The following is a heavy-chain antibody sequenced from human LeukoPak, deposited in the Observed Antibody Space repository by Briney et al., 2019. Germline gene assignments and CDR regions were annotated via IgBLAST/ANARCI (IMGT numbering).Heavy chain of an antibody. CDR2: ISSSSSTI. CDR1: GFTFSSYS. J-gene: IGHJ4*02. CDR3: AVQVRAIDY. V-gene: IGHV3-48*01. Sequence: GGPLRLSCAASGFTFSSYSMNWVRQAPGKGLEWVSYISSSSSTIYYADSVKGRFTISRDNAKNSLYLQMNSLRAEDTAVYYCAVQVRAIDYWGQGTLVTVSS. D-gene: IGHD3-10*01.